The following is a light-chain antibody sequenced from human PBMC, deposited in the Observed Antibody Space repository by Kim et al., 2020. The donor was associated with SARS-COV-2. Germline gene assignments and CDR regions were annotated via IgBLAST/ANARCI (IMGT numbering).Light chain of an antibody. J-gene: IGLJ3*02. Sequence: SSELTKDPAVSVALGQTVRITCQGDSLRSYYATWYQQRSGQAPVLVFYGKNNRPSGIPDRFSGSSSGNTASLTITGTQAADEADYYCKSRDSRGRVVFGGGTKVTVL. CDR3: KSRDSRGRVV. V-gene: IGLV3-19*01. CDR1: SLRSYY. CDR2: GKN.